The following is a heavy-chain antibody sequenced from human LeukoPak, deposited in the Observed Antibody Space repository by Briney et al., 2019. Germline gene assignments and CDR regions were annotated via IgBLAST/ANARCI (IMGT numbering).Heavy chain of an antibody. CDR1: GGSISSSSYY. J-gene: IGHJ5*02. Sequence: SETLSLTCTVSGGSISSSSYYWGWIRQPPGKGLEWIGSIYYSGSTYYNPSLKSRVTISVDTSKNQFSLKLSSVTAADTAVYYCARDRGNYVYGHGWFDPWGQGTLVTVSS. D-gene: IGHD3-16*01. CDR3: ARDRGNYVYGHGWFDP. CDR2: IYYSGST. V-gene: IGHV4-39*07.